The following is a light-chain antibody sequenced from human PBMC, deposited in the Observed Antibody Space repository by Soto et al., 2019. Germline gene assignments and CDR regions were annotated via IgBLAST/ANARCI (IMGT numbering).Light chain of an antibody. CDR1: QDIRGA. CDR2: DAS. J-gene: IGKJ5*01. CDR3: QQCLSYPIT. Sequence: IQLTQSPASLSASVGERVTITCRASQDIRGALAWYQQSPGEAPQLLIYDASTLESGVPSRFSGGSSGTHFTLTISSLQPEDFATYYCQQCLSYPITFGQGTRLEI. V-gene: IGKV1-13*02.